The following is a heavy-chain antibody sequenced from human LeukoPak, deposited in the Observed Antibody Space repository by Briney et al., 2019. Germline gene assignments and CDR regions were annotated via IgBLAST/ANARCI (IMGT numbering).Heavy chain of an antibody. V-gene: IGHV3-23*01. D-gene: IGHD3-9*01. CDR2: ISGSGGST. Sequence: GGSLRLSCAASGFTFSSYAMSWVRQAPGKGLEWVSAISGSGGSTYYADSVKGRFTISRDNSKNTLYLQMNSLRAEDTAVYYCGKAESGELRYFDWLPQNYYGMDVWGQGTTVTVSS. CDR3: GKAESGELRYFDWLPQNYYGMDV. CDR1: GFTFSSYA. J-gene: IGHJ6*02.